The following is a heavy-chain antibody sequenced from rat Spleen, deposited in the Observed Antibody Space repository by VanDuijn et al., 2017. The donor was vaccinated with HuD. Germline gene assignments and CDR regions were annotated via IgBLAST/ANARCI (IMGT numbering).Heavy chain of an antibody. CDR3: AKETTRVFDY. CDR2: ISYDGGNT. Sequence: EVQLVESGGGLVQPGRSMKLSCAASGFTFSSFAMAWVRQAPTKGLEWVASISYDGGNTYYRDSVKGRFTISRDNAKSSLYLQMDSLRSEDTSTYYCAKETTRVFDYWGQGVMVTVSS. V-gene: IGHV5-20*01. J-gene: IGHJ2*01. D-gene: IGHD1-4*01. CDR1: GFTFSSFA.